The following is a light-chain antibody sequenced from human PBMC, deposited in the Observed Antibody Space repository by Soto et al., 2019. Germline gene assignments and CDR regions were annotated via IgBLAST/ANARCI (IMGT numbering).Light chain of an antibody. V-gene: IGKV3-20*01. CDR1: QSVSSNY. Sequence: MVLTQSPGTLSLPPGESATLSCRGGQSVSSNYLAWYQQKPGQAPRILIYAESSRATGIPDRFSGSGSGTDLTLTIDGLEPEDFVVYYCQKYGYSPITXGQGTRLEIK. J-gene: IGKJ5*01. CDR2: AES. CDR3: QKYGYSPIT.